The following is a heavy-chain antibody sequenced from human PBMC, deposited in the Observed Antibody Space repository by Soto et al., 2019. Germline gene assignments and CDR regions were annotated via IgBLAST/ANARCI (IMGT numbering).Heavy chain of an antibody. J-gene: IGHJ4*02. CDR3: ARDSLGYFDWLLYSN. D-gene: IGHD3-9*01. Sequence: APGKGLEWVSVIYSGGSTYYADSVKGRFTISRDNSKNTLYLQMNSLRAEDTAVYYCARDSLGYFDWLLYSNWGQGTLVTVSS. V-gene: IGHV3-66*01. CDR2: IYSGGST.